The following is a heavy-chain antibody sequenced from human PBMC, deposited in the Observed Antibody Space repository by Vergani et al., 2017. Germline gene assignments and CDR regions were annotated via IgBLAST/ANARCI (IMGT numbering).Heavy chain of an antibody. J-gene: IGHJ6*03. CDR1: FDSIRNLY. CDR3: ARASXRALVCYYYYMDV. D-gene: IGHD3-16*01. V-gene: IGHV4-59*11. CDR2: IHYSENT. Sequence: QVQLQESGPGLVKSSETLSLTCSVSFDSIRNLYCNWIRQPPGKGLEWIGSIHYSENTNYNPSLKTRVTISVDTSKNQFSLTLTSVTAADTAVYFCARASXRALVCYYYYMDVWVKGKTVVVSS.